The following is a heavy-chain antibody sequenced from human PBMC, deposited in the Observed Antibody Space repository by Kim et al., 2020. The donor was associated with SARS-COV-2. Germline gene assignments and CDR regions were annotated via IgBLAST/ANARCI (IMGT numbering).Heavy chain of an antibody. CDR2: DT. CDR3: ARVEDDWFDP. J-gene: IGHJ5*02. V-gene: IGHV5-51*01. Sequence: DTRYSPSFQGQVTISADKSISTAYLQWSSLKASDTAMYYCARVEDDWFDPWGQGTLVTVSS.